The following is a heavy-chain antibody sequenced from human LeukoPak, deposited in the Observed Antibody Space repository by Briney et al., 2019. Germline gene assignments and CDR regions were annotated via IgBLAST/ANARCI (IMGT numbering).Heavy chain of an antibody. CDR3: TPDYYYDSSGYYVGY. CDR2: IKSKTDGGTT. CDR1: GFTFSKAW. D-gene: IGHD3-22*01. V-gene: IGHV3-15*01. J-gene: IGHJ4*02. Sequence: GGSLRLSCAASGFTFSKAWMSWVRQAPGKGLEWVGRIKSKTDGGTTDYAAPVKGRFTISRDDSKNTLYLQMNSLKTEDTAVYYCTPDYYYDSSGYYVGYWGQGTLVTVSS.